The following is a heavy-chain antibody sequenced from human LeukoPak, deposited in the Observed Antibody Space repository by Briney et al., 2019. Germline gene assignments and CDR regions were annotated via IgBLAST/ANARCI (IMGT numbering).Heavy chain of an antibody. CDR3: ARVNYAGGFDY. Sequence: GGSLRLSCAASEFTFSNYWMYWVRQAPGKGLEWVSIVYSDGTTYYADSVKGRFSVSRDISKNTMSVQMNGLRPEDTAVYYCARVNYAGGFDYWGQGTLVTVSS. D-gene: IGHD1-7*01. V-gene: IGHV3-66*02. CDR2: VYSDGTT. J-gene: IGHJ4*02. CDR1: EFTFSNYW.